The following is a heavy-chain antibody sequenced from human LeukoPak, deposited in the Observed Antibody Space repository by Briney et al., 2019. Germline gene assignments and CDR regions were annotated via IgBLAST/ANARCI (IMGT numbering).Heavy chain of an antibody. V-gene: IGHV4-39*07. Sequence: SETLSLTCTVSGGSISSSSYYWGWIRQPPGKGLEWIGSIYYSGSTYYNPSLKSRVTISVDTSKNQFSLKLSSVTAADTAVYYCARSDPEYDYDSSGYYHWGQGTLVTVSS. CDR3: ARSDPEYDYDSSGYYH. D-gene: IGHD3-22*01. J-gene: IGHJ5*02. CDR1: GGSISSSSYY. CDR2: IYYSGST.